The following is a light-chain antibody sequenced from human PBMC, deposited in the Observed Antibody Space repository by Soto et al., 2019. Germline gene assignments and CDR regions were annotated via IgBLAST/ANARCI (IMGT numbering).Light chain of an antibody. Sequence: SYDLTQPPSVSVAPGQTARITCGGNNIGSKSVHWYQQKPGQAPVLVVYDDSDRPSGIPGRFSGSNSGNTATLTISRVEAGDEADYYCQVWDSSSDHWVFGGGTKVTVL. CDR3: QVWDSSSDHWV. CDR1: NIGSKS. J-gene: IGLJ3*02. CDR2: DDS. V-gene: IGLV3-21*02.